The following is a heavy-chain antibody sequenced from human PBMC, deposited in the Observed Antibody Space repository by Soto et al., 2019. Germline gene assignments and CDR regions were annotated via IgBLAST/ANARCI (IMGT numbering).Heavy chain of an antibody. J-gene: IGHJ4*02. CDR1: GYTFTSYA. CDR3: AREDIVVVVAATLFGY. Sequence: ASVKVSCKASGYTFTSYAMHWVRQAPGQRLEWMGWINAGNGNTKYSQKFQGRVTITRDTSASTAYMELSSLRSEDTAVYYCAREDIVVVVAATLFGYWGQGTLVTVSS. CDR2: INAGNGNT. V-gene: IGHV1-3*01. D-gene: IGHD2-15*01.